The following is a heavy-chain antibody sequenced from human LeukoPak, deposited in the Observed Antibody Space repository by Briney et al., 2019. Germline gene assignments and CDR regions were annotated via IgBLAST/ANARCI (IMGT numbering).Heavy chain of an antibody. CDR1: GGSISSYY. CDR2: IYYSGST. Sequence: SETLSLTCTVSGGSISSYYWSWIRQPPGKGLEWIGYIYYSGSTYYNPSLKSRVTISVDTSKNQFSLKLSSVTAADTAVYYCARASPFAARRKYNWFDPWGQGTLVTVSS. V-gene: IGHV4-59*12. J-gene: IGHJ5*02. D-gene: IGHD6-6*01. CDR3: ARASPFAARRKYNWFDP.